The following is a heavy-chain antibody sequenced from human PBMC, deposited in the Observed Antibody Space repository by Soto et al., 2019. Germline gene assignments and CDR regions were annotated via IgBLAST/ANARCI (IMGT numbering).Heavy chain of an antibody. CDR2: INAGNGNT. D-gene: IGHD4-17*01. V-gene: IGHV1-3*01. CDR3: ASERAYGDYAPGSGYFDY. J-gene: IGHJ4*02. Sequence: QVQLVQSGAEVKKPGASVKVSCKASGYTFTNYAMHWVRQAPGQRLEWMGWINAGNGNTKYSQKFQGRVTITRDTSASTAYMELSSLRSEDTAVYYCASERAYGDYAPGSGYFDYWGQGTLVTVSS. CDR1: GYTFTNYA.